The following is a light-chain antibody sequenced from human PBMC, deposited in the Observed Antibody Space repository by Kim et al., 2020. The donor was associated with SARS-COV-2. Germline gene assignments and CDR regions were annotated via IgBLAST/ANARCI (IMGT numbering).Light chain of an antibody. CDR3: QNYNSLPALS. V-gene: IGKV1-27*01. Sequence: DIQMTQSPSSLSASVGDRVTITCRASQGISNYLAWYQQKPGKVPKLLIYAASTLQSGVPSRFSGSGSGTGFTLSITSLQPEDAATYYCQNYNSLPALSFGGGTKVDIK. J-gene: IGKJ4*01. CDR1: QGISNY. CDR2: AAS.